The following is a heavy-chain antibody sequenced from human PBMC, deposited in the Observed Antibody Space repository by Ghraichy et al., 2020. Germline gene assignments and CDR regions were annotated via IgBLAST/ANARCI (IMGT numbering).Heavy chain of an antibody. CDR3: ARDRRGAYDILTGYYHPHYFDY. V-gene: IGHV4-59*01. CDR1: GGSISSYY. Sequence: SETLSLTCTVSGGSISSYYWSWIRQPPGKGLEWIGYIYYSGSTNYNPSLKSRVTISVDTSKNQFSLKLSSVTAADTAVYYCARDRRGAYDILTGYYHPHYFDYWGQGTLVTVSS. D-gene: IGHD3-9*01. CDR2: IYYSGST. J-gene: IGHJ4*02.